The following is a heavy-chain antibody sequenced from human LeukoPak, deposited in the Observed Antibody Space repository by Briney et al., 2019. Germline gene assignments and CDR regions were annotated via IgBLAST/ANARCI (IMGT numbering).Heavy chain of an antibody. CDR1: GFSFSTHK. V-gene: IGHV3-30-3*01. CDR2: ISYDGTKI. Sequence: PGGSLRLSCAASGFSFSTHKMNWVRQAPGKGLEWVAVISYDGTKIYYADSAKGRFTISRDNSKNTVYLQMNSLRAGDTALYYCARDSVKLPGISYFDNWGQGTLVTVSS. D-gene: IGHD3-3*02. J-gene: IGHJ1*01. CDR3: ARDSVKLPGISYFDN.